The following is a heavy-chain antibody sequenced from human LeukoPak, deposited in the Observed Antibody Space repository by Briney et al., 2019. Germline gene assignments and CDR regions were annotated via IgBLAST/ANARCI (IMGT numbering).Heavy chain of an antibody. J-gene: IGHJ4*02. CDR1: GFSFTTYGVG. D-gene: IGHD5-18*01. CDR3: VHIRGNSYGTNFDS. Sequence: SGPTLVNPTQTLTLTCTFSGFSFTTYGVGVGWIRQPPGKALEWLALIYWDDDTRYSPSLHSRLTFTRDTSKNQVVLTLTNMDPVDTATYYCVHIRGNSYGTNFDSWGQGTLVTVSS. CDR2: IYWDDDT. V-gene: IGHV2-5*02.